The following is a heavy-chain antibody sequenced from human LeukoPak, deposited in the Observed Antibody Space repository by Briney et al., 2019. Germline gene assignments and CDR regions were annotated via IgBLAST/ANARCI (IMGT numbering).Heavy chain of an antibody. CDR2: IKQDGSEK. CDR3: ARDGSSGMDAFDI. J-gene: IGHJ3*02. D-gene: IGHD6-19*01. Sequence: PGGSLRLSCAASGFTFSTCWMSWVRQAPGKGLEWVASIKQDGSEKYYVDSVKGRFTISRDNAKNSLYLQMNSLRAEDTAVYYCARDGSSGMDAFDIWGQGTMVTVSS. V-gene: IGHV3-7*01. CDR1: GFTFSTCW.